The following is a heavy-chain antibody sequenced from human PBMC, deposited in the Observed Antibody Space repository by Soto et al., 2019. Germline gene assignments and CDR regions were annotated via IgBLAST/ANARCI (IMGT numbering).Heavy chain of an antibody. J-gene: IGHJ6*03. D-gene: IGHD1-7*01. Sequence: GGSLRLSCAASGFTFSDYWMSWVRQAPGRGLEWVANIKQDGSEKYYVDSVKGRFTISRDNAKNSLYLQMNSLRAEDTAVYYCARDQARALPGTNRGLWGKQMINYYYYMDVWGKGTTVTVSS. V-gene: IGHV3-7*01. CDR1: GFTFSDYW. CDR2: IKQDGSEK. CDR3: ARDQARALPGTNRGLWGKQMINYYYYMDV.